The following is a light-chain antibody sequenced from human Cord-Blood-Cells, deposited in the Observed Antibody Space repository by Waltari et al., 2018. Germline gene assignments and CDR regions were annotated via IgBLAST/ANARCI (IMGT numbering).Light chain of an antibody. CDR3: QQSYRTRYT. V-gene: IGKV1-39*01. CDR1: QSISSY. CDR2: AAS. Sequence: DITMTQSPPALSASAGDRVTIPCRASQSISSYFSWYQQKPGKAPQPLTYAASSLQSGVPSRCSGSGAGRDLTLTISSLQPEDFAAYYVQQSYRTRYTVGNGTKVEIK. J-gene: IGKJ2*01.